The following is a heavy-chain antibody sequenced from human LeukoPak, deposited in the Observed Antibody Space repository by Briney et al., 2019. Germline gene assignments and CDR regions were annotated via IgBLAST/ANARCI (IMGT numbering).Heavy chain of an antibody. Sequence: PGGSLRLSCAASGFTFSSYSMNWVRQAPGKGLEWVSSISSSSSYIYYADSVKGRFTISRDNAKNSLYLQMNSLRAEDTAVYYCARALQEGPSYYDFWSGSGPLDYWGQGTLVTVSS. CDR1: GFTFSSYS. D-gene: IGHD3-3*01. V-gene: IGHV3-21*04. CDR2: ISSSSSYI. CDR3: ARALQEGPSYYDFWSGSGPLDY. J-gene: IGHJ4*02.